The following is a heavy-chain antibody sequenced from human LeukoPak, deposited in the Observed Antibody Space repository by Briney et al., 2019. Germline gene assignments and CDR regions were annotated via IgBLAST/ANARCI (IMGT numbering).Heavy chain of an antibody. J-gene: IGHJ4*02. CDR1: GYSFTKYR. CDR2: IYPGDSDA. V-gene: IGHV5-51*01. Sequence: GESLKISCKGSGYSFTKYRIGWVRQMPGKGLEWMGIIYPGDSDARYSPSFQGQVTISADKSISTAYLQWSSLKASDTAMYYCARHPGYYYDSSGYYPDYWGQGTLVTVSS. D-gene: IGHD3-22*01. CDR3: ARHPGYYYDSSGYYPDY.